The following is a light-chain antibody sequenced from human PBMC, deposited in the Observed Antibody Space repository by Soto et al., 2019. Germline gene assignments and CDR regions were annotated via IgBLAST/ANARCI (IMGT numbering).Light chain of an antibody. V-gene: IGKV2-28*01. CDR1: QSLLHSNGYNY. CDR3: LQAVQTPPT. Sequence: DIVMTQSPLSLPVTPGEPASISCRSSQSLLHSNGYNYLDWYLQKPGQSPHLLIYLGSNRASGAPDRFSGSGSGTDFTLKISRVEAEDVGVYCCLQAVQTPPTFGQGTKVEIK. CDR2: LGS. J-gene: IGKJ1*01.